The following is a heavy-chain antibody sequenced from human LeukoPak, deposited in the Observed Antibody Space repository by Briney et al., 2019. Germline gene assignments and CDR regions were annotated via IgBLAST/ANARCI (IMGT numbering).Heavy chain of an antibody. CDR3: ARDRDQRRITIFGVARGYFDY. J-gene: IGHJ4*02. CDR2: ISSSSSTI. V-gene: IGHV3-48*01. CDR1: GFSFSSYS. Sequence: GGSLRLSCAASGFSFSSYSMSWVRQAPGKGLEWVSYISSSSSTIYYADSVKGRFTISRDNAKNSLYLQMNSLRAEDTAVYYCARDRDQRRITIFGVARGYFDYWGQGTLVTVSS. D-gene: IGHD3-3*01.